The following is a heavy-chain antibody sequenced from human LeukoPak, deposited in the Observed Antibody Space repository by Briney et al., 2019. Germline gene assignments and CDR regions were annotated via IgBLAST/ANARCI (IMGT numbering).Heavy chain of an antibody. Sequence: ASVKVSCKASGYTFTGYYIHWVRQAPGQGLEWMGRINPNSGGTNYAQKFQGRVTMTRDTSISPAYMELSRLRSDDTAVYYCARPHTVLYNWFDPWGQGTLVTVSS. CDR3: ARPHTVLYNWFDP. CDR1: GYTFTGYY. CDR2: INPNSGGT. V-gene: IGHV1-2*06. D-gene: IGHD4-11*01. J-gene: IGHJ5*02.